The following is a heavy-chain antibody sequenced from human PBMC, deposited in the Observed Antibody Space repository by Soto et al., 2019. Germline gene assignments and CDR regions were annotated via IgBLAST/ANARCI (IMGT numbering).Heavy chain of an antibody. CDR1: GFTFNNYA. V-gene: IGHV3-23*01. CDR3: AKGVDGPHCTRTSCLFYYDY. Sequence: GGSLRLSCAASGFTFNNYAMNWVRQAPGKGVEWVSTISDSGATYYADSVKGRFTISRDNSKNTLYLQMSIMRVEDTAIYFCAKGVDGPHCTRTSCLFYYDYWGQGTLVTVSS. CDR2: ISDSGAT. D-gene: IGHD2-2*01. J-gene: IGHJ4*02.